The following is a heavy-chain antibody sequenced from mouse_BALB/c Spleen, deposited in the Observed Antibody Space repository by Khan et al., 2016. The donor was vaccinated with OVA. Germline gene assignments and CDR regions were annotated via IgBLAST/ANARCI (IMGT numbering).Heavy chain of an antibody. CDR1: GFDFSRNW. CDR3: ARLERYGQLAN. V-gene: IGHV4-2*02. Sequence: EVKLLESGGGLVQPGGSLILSCAASGFDFSRNWMSWARQAPGKGQEWIGEINPGSRTINYTPSLKEKFIISRDNAKNTLYLQMRKVRSEDTALYYCARLERYGQLANWGQGTLVTVSA. D-gene: IGHD2-14*01. CDR2: INPGSRTI. J-gene: IGHJ3*01.